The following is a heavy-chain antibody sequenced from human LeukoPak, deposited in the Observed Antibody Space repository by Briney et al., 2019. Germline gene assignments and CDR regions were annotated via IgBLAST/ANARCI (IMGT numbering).Heavy chain of an antibody. CDR3: AKGLYTSSSVIDQ. CDR2: ISDDGSHK. V-gene: IGHV3-30*18. CDR1: GFIFSSYA. Sequence: GRSLRLSCAASGFIFSSYAMHWVRQAPGKGLEWVAAISDDGSHKYYADSVKGRFTISRDNSKNTLYMQMNSLRAEDTAVYYCAKGLYTSSSVIDQWGQGTLVTVSS. J-gene: IGHJ4*02. D-gene: IGHD6-6*01.